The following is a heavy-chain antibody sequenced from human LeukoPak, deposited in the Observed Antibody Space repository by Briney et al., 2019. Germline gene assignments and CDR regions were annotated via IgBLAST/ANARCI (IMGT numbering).Heavy chain of an antibody. CDR1: GFTVSSYW. D-gene: IGHD2-15*01. Sequence: GGSLRLSCAASGFTVSSYWMSWVRQAPGKGLEWVANIKQDGSEKYYVDSVKGRFTISRDNAKNSLYLQMNSLRAEDTAVYYCAREGRDAFDIWGQGTMVTVSS. V-gene: IGHV3-7*01. CDR3: AREGRDAFDI. J-gene: IGHJ3*02. CDR2: IKQDGSEK.